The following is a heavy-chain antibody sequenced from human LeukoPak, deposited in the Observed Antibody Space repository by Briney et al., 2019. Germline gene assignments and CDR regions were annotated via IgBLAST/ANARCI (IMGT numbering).Heavy chain of an antibody. CDR1: GYSISSGYH. V-gene: IGHV4-38-2*01. CDR3: ARIVVAGPIDY. D-gene: IGHD6-19*01. J-gene: IGHJ4*02. Sequence: SETLSLTCAVSGYSISSGYHWGWIRQPPGKGLEWIGSIYHSGSTYYKPSLKSRITISVDTSKNHFSLKLSPVTAADTAVYYCARIVVAGPIDYWGQGTLVTVSS. CDR2: IYHSGST.